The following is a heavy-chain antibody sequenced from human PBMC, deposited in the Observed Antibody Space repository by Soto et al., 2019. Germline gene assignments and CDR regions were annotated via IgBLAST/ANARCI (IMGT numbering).Heavy chain of an antibody. CDR2: VSFDGSNS. Sequence: QVQLVESGGGGVQPGRSLRLSCAASGFTFSNYAMHWVRQAPGKGLDWVAVVSFDGSNSYYADSVKGRFTISRDNSKNTLFLQMNSMRPEDTAVYFCARPIVPAIQNHPYYYYGLDVWGQGTTVTVSS. J-gene: IGHJ6*02. CDR3: ARPIVPAIQNHPYYYYGLDV. CDR1: GFTFSNYA. V-gene: IGHV3-30-3*01. D-gene: IGHD2-2*01.